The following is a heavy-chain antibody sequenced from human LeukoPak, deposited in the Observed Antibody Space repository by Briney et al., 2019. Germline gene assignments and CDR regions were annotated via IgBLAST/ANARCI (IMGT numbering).Heavy chain of an antibody. V-gene: IGHV3-30*02. CDR3: TKGENYDLDY. Sequence: GGSLRLSCAASGFTFSSYGMHWVRQAPGKGLEWVAFIRYDGTEKYYADPVRGRFTFSRDNSKNTLYLQMNSLRPEDTAVYYCTKGENYDLDYWGQGTLVTVSS. CDR2: IRYDGTEK. J-gene: IGHJ4*02. CDR1: GFTFSSYG. D-gene: IGHD3-3*01.